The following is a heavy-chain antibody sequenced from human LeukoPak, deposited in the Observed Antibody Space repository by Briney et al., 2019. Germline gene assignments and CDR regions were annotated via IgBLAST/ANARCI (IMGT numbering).Heavy chain of an antibody. J-gene: IGHJ4*02. CDR3: ARNLNSGSYYYFDY. D-gene: IGHD1-26*01. Sequence: GGSLRLSCAASGFTFHTYAMTWVRQAPGKGLEWVSAISGSGGSTYYADSVKGRFTISRDASKNMLYLQMHSLRAEDTAVYYCARNLNSGSYYYFDYWGQGTLVTVSS. CDR2: ISGSGGST. V-gene: IGHV3-23*01. CDR1: GFTFHTYA.